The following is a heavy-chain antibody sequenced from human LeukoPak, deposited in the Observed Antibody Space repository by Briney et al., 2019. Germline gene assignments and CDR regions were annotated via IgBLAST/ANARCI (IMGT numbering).Heavy chain of an antibody. Sequence: SETLSLTCAVSGGSISSSNWWSWVRQPPGKGLEWIGEIYHSGSTNYNPSLKSRVTISVDKSKNQFSLKLTSVTAADTAVYYCASPIAAAGSDAFDIWGQGTMVTVSS. V-gene: IGHV4-4*02. D-gene: IGHD6-13*01. CDR2: IYHSGST. J-gene: IGHJ3*02. CDR3: ASPIAAAGSDAFDI. CDR1: GGSISSSNW.